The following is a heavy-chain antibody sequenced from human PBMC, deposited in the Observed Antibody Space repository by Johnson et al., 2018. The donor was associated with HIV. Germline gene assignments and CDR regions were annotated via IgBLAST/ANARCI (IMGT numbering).Heavy chain of an antibody. CDR3: AKALGGYAFDI. CDR1: GFTFSSYA. D-gene: IGHD3-3*01. CDR2: INWNGDST. J-gene: IGHJ3*02. Sequence: GLVQPGGSLRLSCAASGFTFSSYAMSWVRQAPGKGLEWVSGINWNGDSTGYADSLKGRFTISRDNAKNSLYLQMNSLRAEDTALYYCAKALGGYAFDIWGQGTMVTVSS. V-gene: IGHV3-20*04.